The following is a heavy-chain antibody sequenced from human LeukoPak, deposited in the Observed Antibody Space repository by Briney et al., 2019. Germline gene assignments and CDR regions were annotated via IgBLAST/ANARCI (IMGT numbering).Heavy chain of an antibody. CDR2: ISGSGGST. V-gene: IGHV3-23*01. CDR3: AKAYALITMIVALDY. J-gene: IGHJ4*02. CDR1: GFTFSSYA. D-gene: IGHD3-22*01. Sequence: GGSLRLSCAASGFTFSSYAMSWVRQAPGKGLEWVSAISGSGGSTYYADSVKGRFTISRDNSKNTLYLQMNSLRAEDTAVYYCAKAYALITMIVALDYWCQGTLVTVSS.